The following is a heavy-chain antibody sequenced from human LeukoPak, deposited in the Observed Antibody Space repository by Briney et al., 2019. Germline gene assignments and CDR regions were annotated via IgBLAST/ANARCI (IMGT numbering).Heavy chain of an antibody. Sequence: GASVKVSCKASGYTFTGYYMHWVRQAPGQGLEWMGWINPNSGGTNYAQKFQGRVTMTRDTSISTAYMELSRLRSDDTAVYYCARDSWFGELPGTYYYYGMDVWGQGTTVTVSS. CDR1: GYTFTGYY. J-gene: IGHJ6*02. D-gene: IGHD3-10*01. V-gene: IGHV1-2*02. CDR3: ARDSWFGELPGTYYYYGMDV. CDR2: INPNSGGT.